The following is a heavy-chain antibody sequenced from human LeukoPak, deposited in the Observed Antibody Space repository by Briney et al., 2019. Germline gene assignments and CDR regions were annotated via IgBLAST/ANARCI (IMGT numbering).Heavy chain of an antibody. Sequence: GGSLRLSCAASGFTFSSYGMSWVRQAPGKGLECVSSISGSGGSTNHADSVKGRFTISRDNSKNTLYLRMNSLRAEDTAVHYCAKVWTAYSDDYFDYWGQGTLVTVSS. CDR2: ISGSGGST. V-gene: IGHV3-23*01. J-gene: IGHJ4*02. CDR3: AKVWTAYSDDYFDY. D-gene: IGHD3/OR15-3a*01. CDR1: GFTFSSYG.